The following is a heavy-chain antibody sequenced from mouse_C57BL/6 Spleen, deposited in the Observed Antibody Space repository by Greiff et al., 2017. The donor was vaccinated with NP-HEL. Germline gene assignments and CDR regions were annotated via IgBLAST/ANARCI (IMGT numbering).Heavy chain of an antibody. CDR3: ARSYSNYAAY. Sequence: EVKLQESGPELVKPGASVKIPCKASGYTFTDYNMDWVKQSHGKSLEWIGDINPNNGGTIYNQKFKGKATLTVDKSSSTAYMELRSLTSEDTAVYYCARSYSNYAAYWGQGTLVTVSA. D-gene: IGHD2-5*01. J-gene: IGHJ3*01. V-gene: IGHV1-18*01. CDR2: INPNNGGT. CDR1: GYTFTDYN.